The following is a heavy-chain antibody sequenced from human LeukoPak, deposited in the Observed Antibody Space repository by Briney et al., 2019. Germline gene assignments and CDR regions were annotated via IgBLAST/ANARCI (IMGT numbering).Heavy chain of an antibody. Sequence: SGGSLRLSCAASGFTFSSYAMSWIRQPPGKGLEWIGEINHSGSTNYNPSLKSRVTISVGTSKNQFSLKLSSVTAADTAVYYCARGTGKPGRYFDYWGQGTLVTVSS. J-gene: IGHJ4*02. D-gene: IGHD1-1*01. V-gene: IGHV4-34*01. CDR3: ARGTGKPGRYFDY. CDR1: GFTFSSYA. CDR2: INHSGST.